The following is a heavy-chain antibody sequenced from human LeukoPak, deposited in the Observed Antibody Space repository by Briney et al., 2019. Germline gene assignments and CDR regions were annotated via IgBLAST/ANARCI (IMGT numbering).Heavy chain of an antibody. J-gene: IGHJ4*02. V-gene: IGHV3-53*01. CDR3: AIGVPAQWFDY. D-gene: IGHD2-21*02. Sequence: PGGSLRLSCAASGFTVSSNNMSWLRQAPGKGLKWVSVIYSGGSTYYADSVKGRFTISRDNSKNILYLQMNRLRGEDTSVYYCAIGVPAQWFDYWGEGALVTVS. CDR2: IYSGGST. CDR1: GFTVSSNN.